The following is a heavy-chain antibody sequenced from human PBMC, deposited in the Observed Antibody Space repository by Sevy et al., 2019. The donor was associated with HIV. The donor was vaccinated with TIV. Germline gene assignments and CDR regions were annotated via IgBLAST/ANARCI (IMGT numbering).Heavy chain of an antibody. CDR3: ARVGSYYYDRAYFDY. V-gene: IGHV4-30-4*01. D-gene: IGHD3-10*01. J-gene: IGHJ4*02. Sequence: SETLSLTCTVSGGSISSGDYYWSWIRQPPGKGLEWLGYIYYSGSTYYNPSLKSRVTISVDTSKNQFSLKLSSVTAADTAVYYCARVGSYYYDRAYFDYWGQGTLVTVSS. CDR2: IYYSGST. CDR1: GGSISSGDYY.